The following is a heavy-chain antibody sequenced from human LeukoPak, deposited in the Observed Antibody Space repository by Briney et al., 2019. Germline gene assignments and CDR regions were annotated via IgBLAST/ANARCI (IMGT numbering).Heavy chain of an antibody. J-gene: IGHJ5*02. CDR2: IYYSGST. CDR3: ARDKGIGELYHWLDP. D-gene: IGHD3-10*01. V-gene: IGHV4-31*03. CDR1: GGSISSGGYY. Sequence: PSQTLSLTCTVSGGSISSGGYYWSWIRQHPGKGLEWIRYIYYSGSTYYNPSLKSRVTISVDTSKNQFSLKLSSVTAADTAVYYCARDKGIGELYHWLDPWGQGTLVTVSS.